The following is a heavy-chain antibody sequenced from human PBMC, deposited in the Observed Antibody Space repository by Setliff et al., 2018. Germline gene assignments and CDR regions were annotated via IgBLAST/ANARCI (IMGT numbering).Heavy chain of an antibody. J-gene: IGHJ4*02. CDR3: ARDVITFGGVIVYFDY. V-gene: IGHV1-18*01. CDR2: ISAYNGNT. Sequence: ASVKVSCKASGYTFTSYGISWVRQAPGQGLEWMGWISAYNGNTNYAQKLQGRVTMTTDTSTSTAYMELRSLRSNDTAVYYCARDVITFGGVIVYFDYWGQGTLVTVSS. D-gene: IGHD3-16*02. CDR1: GYTFTSYG.